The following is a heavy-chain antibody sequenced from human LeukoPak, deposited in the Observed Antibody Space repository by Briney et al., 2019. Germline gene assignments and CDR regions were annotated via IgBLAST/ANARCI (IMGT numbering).Heavy chain of an antibody. J-gene: IGHJ6*02. CDR1: GFTFSSYA. D-gene: IGHD6-19*01. V-gene: IGHV3-23*01. Sequence: GGSLRLSCAASGFTFSSYAMSWVRQAPGKGLEWVSAISGSGGSTYYADSVEGRFTISRDNSKNTLYLQMNSLRAEDTAVYYCAKDLRTFYSSGWFREVGMDAWGQGTTVTVSS. CDR2: ISGSGGST. CDR3: AKDLRTFYSSGWFREVGMDA.